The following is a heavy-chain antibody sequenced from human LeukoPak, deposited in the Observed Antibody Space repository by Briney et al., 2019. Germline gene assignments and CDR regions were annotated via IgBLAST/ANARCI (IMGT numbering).Heavy chain of an antibody. Sequence: KPSETLSLTYTVSGGSLRRYYWSWIRQPPGKGLEWMGYIYYSGSTNYNPSLKSRVTKSVDTSKDQFSRKLSSVTPADPAVYYWARGGVAGLKQYYFDYWGQGTLVTVSS. CDR1: GGSLRRYY. V-gene: IGHV4-59*01. D-gene: IGHD6-19*01. CDR3: ARGGVAGLKQYYFDY. J-gene: IGHJ4*02. CDR2: IYYSGST.